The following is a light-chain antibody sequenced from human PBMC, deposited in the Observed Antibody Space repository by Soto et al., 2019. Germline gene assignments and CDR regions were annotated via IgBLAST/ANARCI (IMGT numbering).Light chain of an antibody. CDR1: SSDVGDYDY. CDR2: DVS. Sequence: QSALTQPASVSGSPGQSTTISCTGTSSDVGDYDYVSWYQQHPGKAPKLLIYDVSNRPSGVSYRFSGSKSGNMASLTTSGLQTEDEAYYYCSSYTSSNTLAFGGGTKLTIL. V-gene: IGLV2-14*01. J-gene: IGLJ2*01. CDR3: SSYTSSNTLA.